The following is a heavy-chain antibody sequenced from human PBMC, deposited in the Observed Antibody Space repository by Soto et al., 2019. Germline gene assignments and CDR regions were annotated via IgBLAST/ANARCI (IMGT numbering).Heavy chain of an antibody. J-gene: IGHJ3*02. CDR2: IWYDGSNK. CDR3: ARDSADDAFDI. D-gene: IGHD3-10*01. Sequence: PGGSLRLSCAASGFTFSSYGMHWVRQAPGKGLGWVAVIWYDGSNKYYADSVKGRFTISRDNSKNTLYLQMNSLRAEDTAVYYCARDSADDAFDIWGQGTMVTVSS. CDR1: GFTFSSYG. V-gene: IGHV3-33*01.